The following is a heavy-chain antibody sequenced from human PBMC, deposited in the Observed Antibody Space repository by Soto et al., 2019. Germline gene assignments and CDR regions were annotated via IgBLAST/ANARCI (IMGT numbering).Heavy chain of an antibody. CDR2: IYKRGST. D-gene: IGHD3-16*02. CDR3: ARGPDYDFVWGSYRYMF. J-gene: IGHJ4*02. Sequence: SETLSLTCTVSGGSISNYYWSWIRQPPGKGLEWIGYIYKRGSTNYNPSLKSRVTISVDTSKNQFSLKLSSVTAADTAVYYCARGPDYDFVWGSYRYMFWGQGTLVIVSS. CDR1: GGSISNYY. V-gene: IGHV4-59*01.